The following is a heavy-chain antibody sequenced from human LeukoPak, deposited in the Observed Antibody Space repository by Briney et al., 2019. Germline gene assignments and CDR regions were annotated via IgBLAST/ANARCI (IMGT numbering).Heavy chain of an antibody. V-gene: IGHV4-4*02. CDR2: MFHSGTT. J-gene: IGHJ3*02. D-gene: IGHD3-10*01. CDR1: GVSISSNNW. Sequence: TSGTLSLTCGVSGVSISSNNWWSWVRQPPGKGLEWIGEMFHSGTTNYNPSLKSRVTISLDKSRNEFSLKMSSVTAADTAVYYCARRWYYYGSGSYYNIVTKSAFDIWGQGTMVTVSS. CDR3: ARRWYYYGSGSYYNIVTKSAFDI.